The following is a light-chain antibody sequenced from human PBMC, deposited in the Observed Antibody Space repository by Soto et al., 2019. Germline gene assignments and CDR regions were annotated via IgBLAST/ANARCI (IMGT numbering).Light chain of an antibody. CDR1: SSDIGTYNY. CDR2: EVT. V-gene: IGLV2-14*01. J-gene: IGLJ3*02. Sequence: QSALTQPASVSGSPGQSITISCTGTSSDIGTYNYVSWYQQHPGAAPKLIIYEVTNRPSGVSAHFSGSKSGNAASLTISGLQAADEAHYYCRSYTSSNSWVFGGGTKLTVL. CDR3: RSYTSSNSWV.